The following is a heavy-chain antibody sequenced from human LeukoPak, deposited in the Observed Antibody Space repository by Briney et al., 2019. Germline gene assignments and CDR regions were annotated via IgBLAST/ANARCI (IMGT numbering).Heavy chain of an antibody. Sequence: AGGSLRLSCEASGFTFSSYWMSWVRQAPGKGLEWVSAISGSGGSTYYADSVKGRFTISRDNSKNTLYLQMNSLRAEDTAVYYCAKGGLVTFGGVIPLGDYWGQGTLVTVSS. J-gene: IGHJ4*02. CDR2: ISGSGGST. V-gene: IGHV3-23*01. CDR3: AKGGLVTFGGVIPLGDY. D-gene: IGHD3-16*02. CDR1: GFTFSSYW.